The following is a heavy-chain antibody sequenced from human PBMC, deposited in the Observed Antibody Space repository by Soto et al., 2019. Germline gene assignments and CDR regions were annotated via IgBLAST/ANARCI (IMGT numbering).Heavy chain of an antibody. J-gene: IGHJ5*02. CDR1: GFTFSSYW. CDR2: IKQDGSEK. CDR3: AIQRIAVAGTARQNWFDP. V-gene: IGHV3-7*01. Sequence: PGGSLRLSCAASGFTFSSYWMSWVRQAPGKGLEWVANIKQDGSEKYYVDSVKGRFTISRDNAKNSLYLQMNSLRAEDTAVYYYAIQRIAVAGTARQNWFDPWGQGTLVTVSS. D-gene: IGHD6-19*01.